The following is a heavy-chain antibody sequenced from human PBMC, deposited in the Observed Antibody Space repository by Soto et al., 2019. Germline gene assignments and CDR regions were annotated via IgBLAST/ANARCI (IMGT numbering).Heavy chain of an antibody. CDR3: ARVSLPDFGVVIYYYYMDV. D-gene: IGHD3-3*01. V-gene: IGHV1-18*01. J-gene: IGHJ6*03. CDR2: ISAYNGNT. CDR1: GYTFTSYG. Sequence: ASVKVSCKASGYTFTSYGISWVRQAPGQGLEWMGWISAYNGNTNYAQKLQGRVTMTTDTSTSTAYMELRSLRSDDTAVYYCARVSLPDFGVVIYYYYMDVWGQGTTVTVSS.